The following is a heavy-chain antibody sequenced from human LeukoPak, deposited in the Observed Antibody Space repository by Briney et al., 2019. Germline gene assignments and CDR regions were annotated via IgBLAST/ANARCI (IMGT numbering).Heavy chain of an antibody. J-gene: IGHJ4*02. Sequence: SGGSLRLSCSASGFTFSSYEMNWGRQAPGKGLEWVSYISSSGSTIYYADSVKGRFTISRDNAKNSLYLQMNSLRAEDTAVYYCARGDSGSYYFDYWGQGTLVTVSS. D-gene: IGHD1-26*01. CDR3: ARGDSGSYYFDY. V-gene: IGHV3-48*03. CDR1: GFTFSSYE. CDR2: ISSSGSTI.